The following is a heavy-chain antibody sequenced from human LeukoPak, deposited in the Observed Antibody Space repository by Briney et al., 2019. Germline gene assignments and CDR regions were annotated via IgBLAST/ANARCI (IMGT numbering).Heavy chain of an antibody. CDR3: ARAAGGYRGYFDY. J-gene: IGHJ4*02. CDR2: ISYDGSNK. CDR1: GFTFSSYA. D-gene: IGHD5-12*01. V-gene: IGHV3-30*04. Sequence: HPGRSLRLSCAASGFTFSSYAMHWVRRAPGKGLEWVAVISYDGSNKYYADSVKGRFTISRGNSKNTLYLQMNSLRAEDTAVYYCARAAGGYRGYFDYWGQGTLVTVSS.